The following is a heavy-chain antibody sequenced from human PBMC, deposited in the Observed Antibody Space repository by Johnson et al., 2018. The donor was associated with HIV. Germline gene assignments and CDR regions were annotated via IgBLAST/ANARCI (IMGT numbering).Heavy chain of an antibody. CDR2: IKQDGSEK. CDR1: GFTFSSYW. V-gene: IGHV3-7*01. Sequence: VQLVESGGGVVQPGRSLRLSCAASGFTFSSYWMSWVRQAPGKGLEWVANIKQDGSEKYYVDSVKGRFTISRDNAKNSLYLQMNSLRAEDTAVYYCAREYYYDSGTPVFDIWGQGTMVTVSS. CDR3: AREYYYDSGTPVFDI. J-gene: IGHJ3*02. D-gene: IGHD3-22*01.